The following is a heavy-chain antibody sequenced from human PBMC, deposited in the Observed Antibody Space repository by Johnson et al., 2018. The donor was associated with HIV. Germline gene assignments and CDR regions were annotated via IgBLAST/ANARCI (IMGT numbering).Heavy chain of an antibody. J-gene: IGHJ3*02. CDR3: AKDPYSGSPIDI. CDR1: GFTFSSYD. CDR2: IGTAGDT. Sequence: VQLVESGGGLVQPGGSLRLSCAASGFTFSSYDMHWVRQATGKGLEWVSAIGTAGDTYYPGSVKGRFTISRDNSKNTLYLQMNSLRAEDTAVYYCAKDPYSGSPIDIWGQGTMVTVSS. V-gene: IGHV3-13*01. D-gene: IGHD1-26*01.